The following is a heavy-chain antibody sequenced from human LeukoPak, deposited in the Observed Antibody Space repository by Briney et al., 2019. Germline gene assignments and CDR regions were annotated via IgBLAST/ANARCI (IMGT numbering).Heavy chain of an antibody. CDR1: GFTFSSYA. V-gene: IGHV3-64*04. Sequence: GGSLRLSCSASGFTFSSYAMHWVRQAPGKGLEYVSAISSNGGSTYYADSVKGRFTISRDNSKNTLYLQMNSLRAEDTAVYYCARDLSYSFNYWGQGTRVTVSS. D-gene: IGHD5-18*01. J-gene: IGHJ4*02. CDR2: ISSNGGST. CDR3: ARDLSYSFNY.